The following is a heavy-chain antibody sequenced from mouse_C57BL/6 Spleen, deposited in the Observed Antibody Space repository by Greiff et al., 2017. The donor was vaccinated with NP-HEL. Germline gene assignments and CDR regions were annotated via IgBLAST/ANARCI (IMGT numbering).Heavy chain of an antibody. CDR2: INPSTGGT. J-gene: IGHJ4*01. CDR3: AIWSAMDY. V-gene: IGHV1-42*01. CDR1: GYSFTGYY. Sequence: EVQLQQSGPELVKPGASVKISCKASGYSFTGYYMNWVKQSPEKSLEWIGEINPSTGGTTYNQKFKAKATLTVDKSSSTAYMQLKSLTSEDSAVYYCAIWSAMDYWGQGTSVTVSS.